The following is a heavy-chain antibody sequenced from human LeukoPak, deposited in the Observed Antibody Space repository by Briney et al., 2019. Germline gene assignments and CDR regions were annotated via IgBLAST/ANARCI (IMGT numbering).Heavy chain of an antibody. CDR3: QAEDGIRYFDWLLPDYYYYGMDV. J-gene: IGHJ6*04. D-gene: IGHD3-9*01. Sequence: ASVKVSCQASGGTFSSYAISWVRQATGQGLEWIGGIIPIFGTANYAQKFQGRVTITADESTSTAYMELSSLRSEDTAVYYFQAEDGIRYFDWLLPDYYYYGMDVWGKGTTVTVSS. CDR2: IIPIFGTA. V-gene: IGHV1-69*13. CDR1: GGTFSSYA.